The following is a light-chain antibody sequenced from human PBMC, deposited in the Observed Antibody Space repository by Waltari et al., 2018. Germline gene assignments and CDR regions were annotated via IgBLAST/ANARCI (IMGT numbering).Light chain of an antibody. V-gene: IGKV3-20*01. Sequence: DIVLTQSPGTLSLSPGRRATLFCRASQSVGRTLAWYQQTPGQAPRLLIYDASTRATGIPDRFSATGSGTDFSLTINRLEPEDFAVYYCQKDGRLPATCGRGTTVEIK. CDR1: QSVGRT. J-gene: IGKJ1*01. CDR2: DAS. CDR3: QKDGRLPAT.